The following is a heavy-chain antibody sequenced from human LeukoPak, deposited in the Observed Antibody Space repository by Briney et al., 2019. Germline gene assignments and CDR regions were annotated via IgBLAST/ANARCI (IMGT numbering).Heavy chain of an antibody. D-gene: IGHD4-23*01. J-gene: IGHJ4*01. V-gene: IGHV4-34*01. CDR2: INDSGSS. Sequence: SETLSLTCAVNGGSFGGYLWTWIRQPPGKGLEWIGGINDSGSSNYNPSLKSRVTISVDTSKRQVSVKLSSVTAADTAVYYCARGPDGGNPIRYWVHGTLVTVSS. CDR1: GGSFGGYL. CDR3: ARGPDGGNPIRY.